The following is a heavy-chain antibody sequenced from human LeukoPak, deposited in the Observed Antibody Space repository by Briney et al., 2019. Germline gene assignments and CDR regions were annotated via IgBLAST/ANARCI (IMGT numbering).Heavy chain of an antibody. D-gene: IGHD6-19*01. CDR3: ARNLAVAGTIWFDP. CDR1: GYTFTGYY. Sequence: ASVKVSCKASGYTFTGYYMHCVRQAPGQGLEWMGRINPNSGGTNYAQKFQGRVTMTRDTSISTAYMELSRLRSDDTAVYYCARNLAVAGTIWFDPWGQGTLVTVSS. J-gene: IGHJ5*02. CDR2: INPNSGGT. V-gene: IGHV1-2*06.